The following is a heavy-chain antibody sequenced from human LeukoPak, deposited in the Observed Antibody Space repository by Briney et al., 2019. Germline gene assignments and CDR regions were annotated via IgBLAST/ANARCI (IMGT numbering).Heavy chain of an antibody. V-gene: IGHV1-18*04. CDR2: ISAYNGNT. CDR1: GYTFTSYG. Sequence: ASVKVSCKASGYTFTSYGISWVRQAPEQGLQWMGWISAYNGNTNYAQKLQGRVTMTTDTSTSTAYMELRSLRSDDTAVYYCARDREYSSGWRFDYRGQGTLVTVSS. CDR3: ARDREYSSGWRFDY. D-gene: IGHD6-19*01. J-gene: IGHJ4*02.